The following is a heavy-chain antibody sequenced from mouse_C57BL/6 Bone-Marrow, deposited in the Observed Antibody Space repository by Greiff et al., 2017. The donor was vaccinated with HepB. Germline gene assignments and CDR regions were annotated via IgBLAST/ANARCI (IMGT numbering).Heavy chain of an antibody. CDR2: IYPRSGNT. CDR3: ARRGPTTVDY. Sequence: QVHVKQSGAELARPGASVKLSCKASGYTFTSYGISWVKQRTGQGLEWIGEIYPRSGNTYYNEKFKGKATLTADKSSSTAYMELRSLTSEDSAVYFCARRGPTTVDYWGQGTTLTVSS. V-gene: IGHV1-81*01. D-gene: IGHD1-1*01. CDR1: GYTFTSYG. J-gene: IGHJ2*01.